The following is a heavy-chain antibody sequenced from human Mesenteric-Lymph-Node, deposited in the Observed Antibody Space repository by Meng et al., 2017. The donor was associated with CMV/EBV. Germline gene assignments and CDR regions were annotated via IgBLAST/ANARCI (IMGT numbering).Heavy chain of an antibody. V-gene: IGHV1-8*02. J-gene: IGHJ4*02. CDR3: ARFTRPVQARRTLIGDY. D-gene: IGHD6-6*01. CDR1: GYTFTDYY. Sequence: ASVKVSCKTSGYTFTDYYLHWVRLAPGQGLEWMGWINPNSGNTGYAQKFQGRVTMTRNTSISTAYMELSSLRSEDTAVYYCARFTRPVQARRTLIGDYWGQGTLVTVSS. CDR2: INPNSGNT.